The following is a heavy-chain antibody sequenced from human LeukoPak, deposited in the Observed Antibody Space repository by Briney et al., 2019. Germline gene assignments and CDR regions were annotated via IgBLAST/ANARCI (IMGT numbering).Heavy chain of an antibody. CDR2: IRYDGSNK. V-gene: IGHV3-30*02. CDR1: GFTFSSYG. J-gene: IGHJ4*02. Sequence: GGSLRLSCAASGFTFSSYGMHWVRQAPGKGLEWVAFIRYDGSNKYYADSVKGRFTISRDNSKNTLYLQMNSLRAEDKAVYYCAKTGLLRVRGVIPRFDYWGQGTLVTVSS. CDR3: AKTGLLRVRGVIPRFDY. D-gene: IGHD3-10*01.